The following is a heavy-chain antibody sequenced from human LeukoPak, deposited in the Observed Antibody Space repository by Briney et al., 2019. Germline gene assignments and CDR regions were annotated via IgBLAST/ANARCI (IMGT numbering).Heavy chain of an antibody. CDR2: IYSDGST. CDR1: GFTVSSNY. Sequence: GGSLRLSCAASGFTVSSNYMSWVRQAPGKGLEWVSVIYSDGSTYYADSVKGRFTISRDNSKNTLYLQMNSLRAEDTAVYYCARDRSEYDSSGAFDYWGQGTLVTVSS. J-gene: IGHJ4*02. CDR3: ARDRSEYDSSGAFDY. V-gene: IGHV3-53*01. D-gene: IGHD3-22*01.